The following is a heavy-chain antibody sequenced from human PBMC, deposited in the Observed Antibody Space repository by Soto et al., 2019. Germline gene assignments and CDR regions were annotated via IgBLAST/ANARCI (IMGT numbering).Heavy chain of an antibody. J-gene: IGHJ5*02. CDR3: ASRITMVRGVKGWFDP. D-gene: IGHD3-10*01. V-gene: IGHV1-69*01. Sequence: QVQLVQSGAEVKKPGSSVKVSCKASGGTFSSYAISWVRQAPGQGLEWMGGIIPIFGTANYAQKFQGRVIITADESTSAAYMELSSLRSEDTAVYYCASRITMVRGVKGWFDPWGQGTLVTVSS. CDR1: GGTFSSYA. CDR2: IIPIFGTA.